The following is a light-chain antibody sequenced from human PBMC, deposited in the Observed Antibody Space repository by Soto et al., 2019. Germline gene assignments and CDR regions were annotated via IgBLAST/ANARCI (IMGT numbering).Light chain of an antibody. J-gene: IGLJ3*02. CDR2: RDS. CDR3: QVWDGSTVV. V-gene: IGLV3-9*01. Sequence: SYELTQPLSVSVALGQTARITCGGNNIGSKNVHWYQQKPGQAPVVVIYRDSNRPSGIPERFSGSNSGTTATLTISRAQAGDEADYYCQVWDGSTVVFGGGTKVTVL. CDR1: NIGSKN.